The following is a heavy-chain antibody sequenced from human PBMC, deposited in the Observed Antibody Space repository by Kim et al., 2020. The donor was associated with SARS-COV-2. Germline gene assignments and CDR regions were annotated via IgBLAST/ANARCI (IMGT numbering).Heavy chain of an antibody. D-gene: IGHD6-19*01. CDR3: AKGLTAVAGKGFRYFDY. V-gene: IGHV3-30*02. J-gene: IGHJ4*02. Sequence: VKGRFTISRDNSKNTLYLQMNSLRAEDTAVYYCAKGLTAVAGKGFRYFDYWGQGTLVTVSS.